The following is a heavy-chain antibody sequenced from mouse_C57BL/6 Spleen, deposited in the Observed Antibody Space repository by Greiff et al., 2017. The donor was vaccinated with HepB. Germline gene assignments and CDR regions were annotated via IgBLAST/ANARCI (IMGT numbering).Heavy chain of an antibody. Sequence: VQLQQSGPELVKPGASVKMSCKASGYTFTDYNMHWVKQSHGKSLEWIGYINPNNGGTSYNQKFKGKATLTVNKSSSTAYMELRSLTSEDSAVYYCARWLLRSYYAMDYWGQGTSVTVSS. V-gene: IGHV1-22*01. D-gene: IGHD2-3*01. CDR3: ARWLLRSYYAMDY. CDR2: INPNNGGT. J-gene: IGHJ4*01. CDR1: GYTFTDYN.